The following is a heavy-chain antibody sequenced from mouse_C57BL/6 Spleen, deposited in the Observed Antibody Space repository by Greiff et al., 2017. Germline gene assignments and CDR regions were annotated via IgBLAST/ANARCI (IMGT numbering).Heavy chain of an antibody. Sequence: EVQLQQSGPELVKPGDSVKISCKASGYSFTGYFMNWVMQSHGKSLEWIGRINPYNGDTFYNQKFKGKATLTVDKSSSTAHMELRSLTSEDSAVYDCARSGSNFVGVDYWGQGTTLTVSS. CDR3: ARSGSNFVGVDY. J-gene: IGHJ2*01. D-gene: IGHD1-1*01. CDR1: GYSFTGYF. CDR2: INPYNGDT. V-gene: IGHV1-20*01.